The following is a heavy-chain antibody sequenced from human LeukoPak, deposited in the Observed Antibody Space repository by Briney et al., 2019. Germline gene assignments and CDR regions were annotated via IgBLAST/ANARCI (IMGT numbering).Heavy chain of an antibody. D-gene: IGHD3-16*01. CDR2: IFYTGIT. V-gene: IGHV4-39*01. CDR1: GGSISSVSHY. CDR3: ARGNNYANNWFDP. Sequence: SETLSLTCTVSGGSISSVSHYWSWIRQSPGKGLESIGSIFYTGITYYHPSLESRVTLLLDTSKNQFSLDLTSVTTADTAFYYCARGNNYANNWFDPWGPGTLATVSS. J-gene: IGHJ5*02.